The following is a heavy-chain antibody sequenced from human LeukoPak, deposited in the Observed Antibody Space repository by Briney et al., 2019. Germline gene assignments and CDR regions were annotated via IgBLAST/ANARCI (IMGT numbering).Heavy chain of an antibody. D-gene: IGHD3-10*01. CDR3: ATDRRIIMVRGVIIETHYFDY. Sequence: ASVKVSCKASGYTFTSYYMHWVRQAPGQGLEWMGIINPSGGSTSYAQKFQGRVTMTRDTSTSTVYMELSSLRSEDTAVYYCATDRRIIMVRGVIIETHYFDYWDQGTLVTVSS. CDR2: INPSGGST. J-gene: IGHJ4*02. CDR1: GYTFTSYY. V-gene: IGHV1-46*01.